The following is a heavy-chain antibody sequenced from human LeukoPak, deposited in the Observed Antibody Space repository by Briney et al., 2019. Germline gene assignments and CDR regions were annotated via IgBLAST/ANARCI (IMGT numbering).Heavy chain of an antibody. CDR3: ARESSGWYRNWFDP. J-gene: IGHJ5*02. D-gene: IGHD6-19*01. CDR2: INAGNGNT. CDR1: GYSFTSYW. V-gene: IGHV1-3*03. Sequence: GESLKISCKGSGYSFTSYWIGWVRQAPGQRLEWMGWINAGNGNTKYSQEFQGRVTITRDTSASTAYMELSSLRSEDMAVYYCARESSGWYRNWFDPWGQGTLVTVSS.